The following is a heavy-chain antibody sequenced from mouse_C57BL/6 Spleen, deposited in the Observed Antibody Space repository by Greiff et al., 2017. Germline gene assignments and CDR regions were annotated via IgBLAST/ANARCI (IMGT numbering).Heavy chain of an antibody. D-gene: IGHD2-1*01. V-gene: IGHV1-54*01. CDR3: ARRYGNYAYAMDY. J-gene: IGHJ4*01. CDR2: INPGSGGT. CDR1: GYAFTNYL. Sequence: QVQLQESGAELVRPGTSVKVSCKASGYAFTNYLIEWVKQRPGQGLEWIGVINPGSGGTNYNEKFKGKATLTADKSSSTAYMQLSSLTSEDSAVYFCARRYGNYAYAMDYWGQGTSVTVSS.